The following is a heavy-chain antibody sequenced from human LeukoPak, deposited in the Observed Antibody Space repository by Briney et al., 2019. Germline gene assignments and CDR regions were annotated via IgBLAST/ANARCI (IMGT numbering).Heavy chain of an antibody. V-gene: IGHV3-21*01. CDR2: ISSSSSYI. Sequence: GGSLRLPCAASGFTFSSYSMNWVRQAPGKGLEWVSSISSSSSYIYYADSVKGRFTISRDNAKNSLYLQMNSLRAEDTAVYYCARRNTFIAVAGTDYYYYYGMDVWGQGTTVTVSS. J-gene: IGHJ6*02. CDR1: GFTFSSYS. D-gene: IGHD6-19*01. CDR3: ARRNTFIAVAGTDYYYYYGMDV.